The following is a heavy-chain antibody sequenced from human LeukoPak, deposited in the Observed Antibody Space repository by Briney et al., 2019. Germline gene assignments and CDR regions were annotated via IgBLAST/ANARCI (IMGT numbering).Heavy chain of an antibody. CDR2: INSIGSM. CDR1: AASVSSSLSF. Sequence: SETLSLTCPVAAASVSSSLSFWGWIRQPPGKGLEWIGNINSIGSMSDNPSLKSRVTMSVDTSKNQFSLKMTAVTAADTAVYYCARLSKGRYVDDIFDYWGQGTLVTVSS. D-gene: IGHD3-9*01. CDR3: ARLSKGRYVDDIFDY. J-gene: IGHJ4*02. V-gene: IGHV4-39*01.